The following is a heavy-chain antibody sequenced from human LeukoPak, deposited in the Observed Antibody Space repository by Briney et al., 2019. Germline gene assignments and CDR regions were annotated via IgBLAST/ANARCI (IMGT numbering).Heavy chain of an antibody. J-gene: IGHJ4*02. V-gene: IGHV3-72*01. CDR1: GFTLSDHY. CDR2: SRNKAHTYTT. CDR3: ARSLMGANFDC. D-gene: IGHD1-26*01. Sequence: GGSLRLSCAVSGFTLSDHYMDWVCQAPRKRLEWVGRSRNKAHTYTTEYPASVKGRFTISRDDSKNSVFLQMNSLKTEDTAVYFCARSLMGANFDCWGQGTLVTVSS.